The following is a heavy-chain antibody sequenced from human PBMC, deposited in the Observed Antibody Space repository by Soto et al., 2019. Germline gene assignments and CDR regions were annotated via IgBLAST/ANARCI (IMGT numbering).Heavy chain of an antibody. V-gene: IGHV4-30-2*01. CDR3: ARVPGP. J-gene: IGHJ5*02. Sequence: QLQLQESGTGQVKPSQTLFLTCAVSGGSISSGGYSWSWIRQPPGKGLEWIGYIYHSGSTYYNPSLKSRVTISVDRSKNQFSLKLSSVTAADTAVYYCARVPGPWGQGTLVTVSS. CDR1: GGSISSGGYS. CDR2: IYHSGST.